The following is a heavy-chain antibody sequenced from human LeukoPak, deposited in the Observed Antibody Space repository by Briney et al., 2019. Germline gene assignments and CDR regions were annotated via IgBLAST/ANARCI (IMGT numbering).Heavy chain of an antibody. V-gene: IGHV3-48*01. CDR3: AKRRYYYDSGGYYGPFDY. J-gene: IGHJ4*02. CDR2: ISSSSSTI. D-gene: IGHD3-22*01. CDR1: GFTFSSYS. Sequence: GGSLRLSCAASGFTFSSYSMNWVRQAPGKGLEWVSYISSSSSTIYYADSVKGRFTISRDNAKNSLYLQMNSLRAEDTAVYYCAKRRYYYDSGGYYGPFDYWGQGTLVTVSS.